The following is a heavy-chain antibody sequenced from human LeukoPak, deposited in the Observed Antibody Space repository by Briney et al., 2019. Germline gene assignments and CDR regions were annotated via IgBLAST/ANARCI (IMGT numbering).Heavy chain of an antibody. CDR2: IYYSGST. CDR3: ARRSYDVLTGYSTLGEY. J-gene: IGHJ4*02. D-gene: IGHD3-9*01. V-gene: IGHV4-39*02. Sequence: SETLSLTCSVSGGSITGSSFYWGWIRQPPGKGLEWIGNIYYSGSTYYSASLKSRVTISLDTSKNHFSLKVTSVTAADTAVYYCARRSYDVLTGYSTLGEYWGQGTLVTVSS. CDR1: GGSITGSSFY.